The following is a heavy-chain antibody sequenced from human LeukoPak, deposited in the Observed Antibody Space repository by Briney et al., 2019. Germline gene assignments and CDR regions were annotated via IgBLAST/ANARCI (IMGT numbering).Heavy chain of an antibody. CDR3: ARDEGRWILTGYHPWGPSLDY. CDR1: GYTFTSYG. D-gene: IGHD3-9*01. Sequence: ASVKVSCKASGYTFTSYGISWVRQAPGQGLEWMGWISAYNGNTNYAQKLQGRVTMTTDTSTSTAYMELRSLRSDDTAVYYCARDEGRWILTGYHPWGPSLDYWGQGTLVTVSS. V-gene: IGHV1-18*01. CDR2: ISAYNGNT. J-gene: IGHJ4*02.